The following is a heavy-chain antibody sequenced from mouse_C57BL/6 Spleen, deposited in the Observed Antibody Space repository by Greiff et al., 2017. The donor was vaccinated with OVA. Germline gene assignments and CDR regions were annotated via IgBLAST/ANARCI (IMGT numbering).Heavy chain of an antibody. J-gene: IGHJ3*01. Sequence: EVQLQQSGPELVKPGASVKISCKASGYTFTDYYMNWVKQSHGKSLEWIGDIIPNNGGTSYNQKFKGKATLTVDKSSSTAYMELRSLTSEDSAVYYCARPQGFAYWGQGTLVTVSA. CDR3: ARPQGFAY. CDR2: IIPNNGGT. CDR1: GYTFTDYY. V-gene: IGHV1-26*01.